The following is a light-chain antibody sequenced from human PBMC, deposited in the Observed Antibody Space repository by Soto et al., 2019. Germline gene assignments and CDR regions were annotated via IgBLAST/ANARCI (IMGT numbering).Light chain of an antibody. V-gene: IGKV4-1*01. Sequence: DIVMTQSPDSLAVSLGERAAINCKSSQSVLYSSNNKNYLAWYQQKLGQPPKLLIYWASTRESGVPDRFSGSGSGTDFTLTISSLQAEDVAVYYCQHYSSTTWTFGQGTKVDIK. CDR3: QHYSSTTWT. J-gene: IGKJ1*01. CDR2: WAS. CDR1: QSVLYSSNNKNY.